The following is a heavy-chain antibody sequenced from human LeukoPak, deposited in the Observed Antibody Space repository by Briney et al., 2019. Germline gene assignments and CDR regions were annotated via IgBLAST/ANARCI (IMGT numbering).Heavy chain of an antibody. D-gene: IGHD3-16*01. CDR1: GGSISSGGYS. CDR2: IYYSGST. Sequence: SETLSLTCAVSGGSISSGGYSWSWLRQPPGKGQERIGNIYYSGSTYNNPPLKRLVTISVGTSKSQFSLKLSSVTAADAAVYYCARDFSRGGTFRGDAFDIWGQGTMVTVSS. CDR3: ARDFSRGGTFRGDAFDI. V-gene: IGHV4-30-4*07. J-gene: IGHJ3*02.